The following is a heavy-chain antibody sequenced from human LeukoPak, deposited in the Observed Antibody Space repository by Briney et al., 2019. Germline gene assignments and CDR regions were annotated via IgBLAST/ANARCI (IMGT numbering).Heavy chain of an antibody. J-gene: IGHJ6*02. CDR1: GFTFSSYA. CDR2: ISYDGSGK. D-gene: IGHD3-16*01. V-gene: IGHV3-30*04. CDR3: ARDLWGVAVAGVGKDG. Sequence: GGSLRLSCAASGFTFSSYAMHWVRQAPGQGLEWVSMISYDGSGKHYADSVGGRLTISRDNSKNTVYLQMDSLTAEDTAIYYCARDLWGVAVAGVGKDGWGQGTTVTVSS.